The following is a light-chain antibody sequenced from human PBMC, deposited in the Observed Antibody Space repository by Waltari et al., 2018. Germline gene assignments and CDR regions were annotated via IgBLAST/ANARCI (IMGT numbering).Light chain of an antibody. J-gene: IGKJ4*01. CDR2: DTS. CDR1: QSVTNY. V-gene: IGKV3-11*01. CDR3: QQRRNWPLT. Sequence: DIVLTQYPAILSLSPGERASLPCRASQSVTNYLAWYQQKPGQAPKLLIYDTSNRATGIPARFSGSGFATDFTLTISSLEPDDFAVYYCQQRRNWPLTFGGGTKVEIK.